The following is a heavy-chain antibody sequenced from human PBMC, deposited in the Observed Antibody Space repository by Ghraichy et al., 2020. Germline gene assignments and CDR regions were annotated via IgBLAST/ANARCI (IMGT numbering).Heavy chain of an antibody. CDR3: ARDGLSGWSDY. V-gene: IGHV1-18*01. CDR2: INPFNGNT. J-gene: IGHJ4*02. CDR1: GYSFTSVL. Sequence: SVKVSCETSGYSFTSVLITWVRQAPGQGLEWMGWINPFNGNTNYVRKLQGRVTMTADTSTRTAYMELTSLTSDDTAVYYCARDGLSGWSDYWGQGTLVTVSS. D-gene: IGHD6-19*01.